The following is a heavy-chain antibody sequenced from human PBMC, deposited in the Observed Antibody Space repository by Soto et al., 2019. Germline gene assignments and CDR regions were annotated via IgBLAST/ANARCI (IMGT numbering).Heavy chain of an antibody. CDR2: ISYDGSNK. Sequence: GGSLRLSCAASAFTFSSYAMHWVRQAPGKGLEWVAVISYDGSNKYYADSVKGRFTISRDNSKNTLYLQMNSLRAEDTAVYYCARAWNYYDSSGYPFDYWGQGTLVTVSS. V-gene: IGHV3-30-3*01. J-gene: IGHJ4*02. CDR1: AFTFSSYA. D-gene: IGHD3-22*01. CDR3: ARAWNYYDSSGYPFDY.